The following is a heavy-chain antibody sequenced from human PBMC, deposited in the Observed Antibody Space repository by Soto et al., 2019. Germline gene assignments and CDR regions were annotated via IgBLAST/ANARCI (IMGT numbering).Heavy chain of an antibody. CDR3: ARARSRDLWSAQMDV. Sequence: SVKVSCKASGGTFSSYPISWVRQAPGQGLEWMGGIIPIFGTANYAQKFQGRVTITADESTSTAYMELSSLRSEDTAVYYCARARSRDLWSAQMDVWGQGTTVTVSS. CDR2: IIPIFGTA. V-gene: IGHV1-69*13. D-gene: IGHD3-3*01. J-gene: IGHJ6*02. CDR1: GGTFSSYP.